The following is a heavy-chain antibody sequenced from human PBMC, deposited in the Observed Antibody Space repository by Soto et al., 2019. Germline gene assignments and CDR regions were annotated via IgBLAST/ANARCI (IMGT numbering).Heavy chain of an antibody. CDR3: AREGRVPAATDYYYYMDV. CDR1: GGSFSGYY. D-gene: IGHD2-2*01. Sequence: TSETLSLTCAVYGGSFSGYYWSWIRQPPGKGLEWIGEINHSGSTNCNPSLKSRVTISVDTSKNQFSLKLSSVTAADTAVYYCAREGRVPAATDYYYYMDVWGKGTTVTVSS. CDR2: INHSGST. V-gene: IGHV4-34*01. J-gene: IGHJ6*03.